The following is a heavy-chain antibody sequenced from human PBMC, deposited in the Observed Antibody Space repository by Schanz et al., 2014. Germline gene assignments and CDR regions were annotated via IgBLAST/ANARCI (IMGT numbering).Heavy chain of an antibody. CDR1: GFTVSSNH. CDR2: IYSGIGA. D-gene: IGHD3-22*01. Sequence: EGQLAESGGGLVQPGGSLRLSCAVSGFTVSSNHMSWVRKAPGKGLEWVSVIYSGIGAYYADSVKDRFTVSRDNSKNTVYLQMNRLRAEDTAVYYCARVHHYDPSGWGYFDYWGQGALVTVSS. V-gene: IGHV3-66*01. J-gene: IGHJ4*02. CDR3: ARVHHYDPSGWGYFDY.